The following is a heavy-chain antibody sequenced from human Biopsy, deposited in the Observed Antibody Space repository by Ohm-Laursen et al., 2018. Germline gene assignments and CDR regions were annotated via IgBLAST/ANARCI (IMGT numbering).Heavy chain of an antibody. V-gene: IGHV4-34*01. CDR3: VRGVDYYDPYHYYALDV. Sequence: GTLSLTCVVYGESFNGYYWSWIRQTPGKGLEWIGEINHSGRTNYNPSLKSRVTISVDASKNQFSLKVRSVTAADTAVYYCVRGVDYYDPYHYYALDVWGQGTTVTVSS. CDR1: GESFNGYY. J-gene: IGHJ6*02. CDR2: INHSGRT. D-gene: IGHD3-22*01.